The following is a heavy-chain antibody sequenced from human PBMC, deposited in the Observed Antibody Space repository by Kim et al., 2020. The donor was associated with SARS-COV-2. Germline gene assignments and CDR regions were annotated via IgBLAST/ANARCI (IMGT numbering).Heavy chain of an antibody. CDR3: XXDGXXXSRXXXA. CDR1: GFTFSSYW. CDR2: XKQDGNQK. V-gene: IGHV3-7*01. Sequence: GGSLRLSCAASGFTFSSYWMTWVRQAPGKGLEWVANXKQDGNQKYYVDSVKGRXXISRXXAKNSXXLXXXSLRXXDTXVXYCXXDGXXXSRXXXA. J-gene: IGHJ3*01. D-gene: IGHD6-13*01.